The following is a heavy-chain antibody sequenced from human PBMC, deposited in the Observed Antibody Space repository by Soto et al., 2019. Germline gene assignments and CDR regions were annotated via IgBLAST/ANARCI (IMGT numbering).Heavy chain of an antibody. CDR1: GGSISSGDYY. J-gene: IGHJ4*02. Sequence: PSEPLSLTCTFSGGSISSGDYYWSWIRQPPGKGLEWIGYIYYSGSTYYNPSLKSRVTISVDTSKNQFSLKLSSVTAADTAVYYCARVSGYYDSSGYYLGHFDYWGQGTLVTVSS. CDR3: ARVSGYYDSSGYYLGHFDY. D-gene: IGHD3-22*01. CDR2: IYYSGST. V-gene: IGHV4-30-4*01.